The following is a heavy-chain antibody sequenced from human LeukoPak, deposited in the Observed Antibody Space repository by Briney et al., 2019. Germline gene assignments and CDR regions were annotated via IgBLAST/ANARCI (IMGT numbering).Heavy chain of an antibody. Sequence: SETLSLTCTVSGASISSYYYNWIRQTAGRGLEWIGRLYISGSTDYNPSLKSRVTISVDTSNNQFSLNLNSVTAADTAVYFCARDLSGSLYFYLWGQEVLVTGSS. D-gene: IGHD3-10*01. CDR3: ARDLSGSLYFYL. J-gene: IGHJ4*01. CDR2: LYISGST. CDR1: GASISSYY. V-gene: IGHV4-4*07.